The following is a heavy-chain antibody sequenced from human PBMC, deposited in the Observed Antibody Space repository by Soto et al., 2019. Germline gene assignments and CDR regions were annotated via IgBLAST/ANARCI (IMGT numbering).Heavy chain of an antibody. CDR3: ARGAWGSIAAAGTSYYYYYGMDV. V-gene: IGHV4-4*07. D-gene: IGHD6-13*01. Sequence: QVQLQESGPGLVKPSETLSLTCTVSGGSISSYYWSWIRQPAGKGLEWIGRIYTSGSTNYNPSLKSRVTMSVDTSKNQFSLKLSSVTAADTAVYYCARGAWGSIAAAGTSYYYYYGMDVWGQGTTVTVSS. J-gene: IGHJ6*02. CDR1: GGSISSYY. CDR2: IYTSGST.